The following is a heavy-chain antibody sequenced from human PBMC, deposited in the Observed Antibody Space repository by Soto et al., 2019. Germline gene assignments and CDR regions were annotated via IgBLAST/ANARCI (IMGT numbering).Heavy chain of an antibody. CDR3: TILCLSEDWQRYFVL. D-gene: IGHD2-15*01. CDR2: IRSKANNYAT. J-gene: IGHJ2*01. Sequence: GGSLRLSCAASGFAFSGSAMHWVRQASGKGLEWVGRIRSKANNYATAYAASVKGRFTISRDDSKNAAYLQMNSLKTEDTAVYFCTILCLSEDWQRYFVLWGRGTLVTLSS. CDR1: GFAFSGSA. V-gene: IGHV3-73*01.